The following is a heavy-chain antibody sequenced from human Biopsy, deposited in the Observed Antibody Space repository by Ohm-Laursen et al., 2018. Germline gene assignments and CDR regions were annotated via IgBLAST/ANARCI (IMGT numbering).Heavy chain of an antibody. CDR1: GDSVTKYY. J-gene: IGHJ6*02. V-gene: IGHV4-59*02. CDR3: ARDSGILNYGNFKYYRDYGMDV. Sequence: SQTLSLTCPVSGDSVTKYYWSWIRQPPGKGLEWIGHIYYSVMTNYNPSLQSRVSISVDTSRNQVSLTLSSVTAADTAVYYCARDSGILNYGNFKYYRDYGMDVWGQGTKVTVSS. CDR2: IYYSVMT. D-gene: IGHD4-11*01.